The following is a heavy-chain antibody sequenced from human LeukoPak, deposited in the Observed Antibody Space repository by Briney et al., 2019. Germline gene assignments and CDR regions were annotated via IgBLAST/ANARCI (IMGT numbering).Heavy chain of an antibody. D-gene: IGHD3-22*01. CDR2: ISYDGSNK. Sequence: GGSLRLSCAASGFTFSSYGMHWVRQAPGKGLEWVAVISYDGSNKYYADSVKGRFTISRDNSKNTLYLQMNSLRAEDTAVYYCAKSRRLYYYDSSGYYRSNYGVDVWGQGTTVTVSS. J-gene: IGHJ6*02. CDR3: AKSRRLYYYDSSGYYRSNYGVDV. V-gene: IGHV3-30*18. CDR1: GFTFSSYG.